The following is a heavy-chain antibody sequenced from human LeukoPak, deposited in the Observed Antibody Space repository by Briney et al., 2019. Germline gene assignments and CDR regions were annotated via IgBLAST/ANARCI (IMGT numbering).Heavy chain of an antibody. J-gene: IGHJ4*02. CDR3: VKGGRTNSPLDY. D-gene: IGHD1-14*01. Sequence: GGSLRLSCAASGFPFSNHAMTWVRQAPGRGLEWVSVISGGGTATYYADSVKGRLTISRDNSKSTLYLQMNSLRADDTAIYYRVKGGRTNSPLDYWGQGTLVTVSS. CDR2: ISGGGTAT. CDR1: GFPFSNHA. V-gene: IGHV3-23*01.